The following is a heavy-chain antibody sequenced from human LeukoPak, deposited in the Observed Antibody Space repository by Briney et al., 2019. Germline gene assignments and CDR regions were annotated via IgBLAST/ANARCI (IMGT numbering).Heavy chain of an antibody. CDR1: GFTFSSYA. Sequence: PGGPLRLSCAASGFTFSSYAMHWVRQAPGKGLEYVSAISSNGGSTYYANSVKGRFTISRDNSKNTLYLQMGSLRAEDMAVYYCARSQSPGYCSSTSCYAFDYWGQGTLVTVSS. V-gene: IGHV3-64*01. D-gene: IGHD2-2*01. CDR2: ISSNGGST. CDR3: ARSQSPGYCSSTSCYAFDY. J-gene: IGHJ4*02.